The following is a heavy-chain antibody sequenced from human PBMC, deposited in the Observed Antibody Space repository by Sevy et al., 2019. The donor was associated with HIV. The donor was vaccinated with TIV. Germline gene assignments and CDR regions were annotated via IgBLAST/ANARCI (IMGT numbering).Heavy chain of an antibody. V-gene: IGHV3-23*01. CDR2: ISNSGNDI. J-gene: IGHJ2*01. CDR3: AKDGAPYCTGGICFPYWYFDL. CDR1: GFTFSTYA. Sequence: GGSLRLSCAASGFTFSTYAMGWVRQAPGKGLEWVSGISNSGNDIYYAGSVGGRFTISRDNSKGTRFLEMNNLRAEDTAVYYCAKDGAPYCTGGICFPYWYFDLWGRGALVTVSS. D-gene: IGHD2-8*02.